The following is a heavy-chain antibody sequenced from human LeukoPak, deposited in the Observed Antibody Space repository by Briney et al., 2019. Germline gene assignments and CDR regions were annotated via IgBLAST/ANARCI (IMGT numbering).Heavy chain of an antibody. D-gene: IGHD3-10*01. CDR3: AKERALLWFGQFSRGCMDV. J-gene: IGHJ6*02. CDR2: ISGSGNTT. V-gene: IGHV3-23*01. CDR1: GFTFSSFT. Sequence: QPGGSLRLSCAASGFTFSSFTMSWVRLAPGKGLEWVSTISGSGNTTFYADFVRGRFTTSRDNSKNTLDLQMNSLRVEDTAVYYCAKERALLWFGQFSRGCMDVWGQGTTVSVSS.